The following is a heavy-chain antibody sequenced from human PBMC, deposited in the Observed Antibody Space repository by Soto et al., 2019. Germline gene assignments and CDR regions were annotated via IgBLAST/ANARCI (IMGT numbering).Heavy chain of an antibody. CDR1: GFTFSSYG. J-gene: IGHJ5*02. V-gene: IGHV3-30*18. CDR3: ANKYGDYPS. Sequence: QVQLVESGGGVVQPGRSLRLSCAASGFTFSSYGMHWVRQAPGKGLEWVAVISYDGSNKYYADSVKGRFTISRDNSKSTLYLQMNSLRAEDTAVYYCANKYGDYPSWGQGTLVTVSS. D-gene: IGHD4-17*01. CDR2: ISYDGSNK.